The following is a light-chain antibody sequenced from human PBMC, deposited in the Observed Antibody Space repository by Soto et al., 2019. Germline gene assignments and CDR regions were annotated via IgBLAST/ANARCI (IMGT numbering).Light chain of an antibody. J-gene: IGLJ7*01. CDR3: QSYDSSLAV. CDR2: EDN. CDR1: SGSIASNY. V-gene: IGLV6-57*03. Sequence: NFMLTQPHSVSESPGKTVTISCTRSSGSIASNYVQWYQQRPGSAPTTVIYEDNQRPSGVPDRFSGSIDSSSNSASPTISGLKTEDEADYYCQSYDSSLAVFGGGTQLTVL.